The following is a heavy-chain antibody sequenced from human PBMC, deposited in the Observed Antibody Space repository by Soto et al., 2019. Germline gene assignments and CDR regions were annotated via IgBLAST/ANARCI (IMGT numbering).Heavy chain of an antibody. CDR3: ARRDYTQGVWYHVYYS. CDR2: INPGDSDV. V-gene: IGHV5-51*01. J-gene: IGHJ3*02. Sequence: GASVKISWXGFDYTFAAYWIGWVRQMPAKGLECMGIINPGDSDVRYSPLVEGQVTISADKSINTAYLQWSSLKASDTAMHLCARRDYTQGVWYHVYYSWGQGTMFAVSS. D-gene: IGHD2-8*01. CDR1: DYTFAAYW.